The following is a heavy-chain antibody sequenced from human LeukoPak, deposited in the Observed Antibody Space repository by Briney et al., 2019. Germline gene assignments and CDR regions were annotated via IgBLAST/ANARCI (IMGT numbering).Heavy chain of an antibody. Sequence: ASETLSLTCTVSGVSISSSSYAWGWIRQPPGKGLEWIGSSYYSGSTYYNPSLKSLATISVDTSKNTFSLKLSSVTAADTAVYYCAKSSYSIFDYWGQGTLVTVSS. J-gene: IGHJ4*02. V-gene: IGHV4-39*07. D-gene: IGHD5-18*01. CDR1: GVSISSSSYA. CDR3: AKSSYSIFDY. CDR2: SYYSGST.